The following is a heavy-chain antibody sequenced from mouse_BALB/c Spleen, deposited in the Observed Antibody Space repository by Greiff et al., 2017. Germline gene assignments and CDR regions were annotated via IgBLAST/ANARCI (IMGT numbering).Heavy chain of an antibody. CDR3: ARQRGNYVFWFAY. D-gene: IGHD2-1*01. V-gene: IGHV5-6*01. Sequence: EVKLVESGGDLVKPGGSLKLSCAASGFTFSSYGMSWVRQTPDKRLEWVATISSGGSYTYYPDSVKGRFTISRDNAKNTLYLQMSSLKSEDTAMYYCARQRGNYVFWFAYWGQGTLVTVSA. CDR2: ISSGGSYT. CDR1: GFTFSSYG. J-gene: IGHJ3*01.